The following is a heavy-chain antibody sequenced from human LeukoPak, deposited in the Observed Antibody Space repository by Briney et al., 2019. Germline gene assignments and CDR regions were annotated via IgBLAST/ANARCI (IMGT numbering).Heavy chain of an antibody. CDR1: GFTFSSYA. D-gene: IGHD3-16*01. J-gene: IGHJ5*02. Sequence: GSLRLSCAASGFTFSSYAISWVRQAPGKGLEWVSSISSSSSYIYYADSVKGRFTISRDNAKNSLYLQMNSLRAEDTAVYYCARGGGEPLRNWFDPWGQGTLVTVSS. CDR2: ISSSSSYI. V-gene: IGHV3-21*01. CDR3: ARGGGEPLRNWFDP.